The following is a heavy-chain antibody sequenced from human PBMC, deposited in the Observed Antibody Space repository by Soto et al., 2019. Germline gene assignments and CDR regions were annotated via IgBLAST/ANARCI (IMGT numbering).Heavy chain of an antibody. Sequence: SETLSLTCTVSGGSISSGGYSWSWIRQHPGKGLEWIGYIFYSGSTSYNPSLKSRVTISVDTSKNQFSLKVSSVTAADTAVYYCARHPLYDILTGYWPGGMDVWGQGTTVTVSS. CDR1: GGSISSGGYS. J-gene: IGHJ6*02. D-gene: IGHD3-9*01. V-gene: IGHV4-31*03. CDR3: ARHPLYDILTGYWPGGMDV. CDR2: IFYSGST.